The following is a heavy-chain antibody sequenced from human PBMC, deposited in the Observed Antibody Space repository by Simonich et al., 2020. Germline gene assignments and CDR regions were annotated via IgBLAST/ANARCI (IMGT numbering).Heavy chain of an antibody. Sequence: EVQLVESGGGLVQPGGSLRLSCAASGFTFSSYWMHGVRQAPGKGWVWISRSNSDGNSTSYADSVKSRFTISRDNAKNTLYLQMNSLRAEDTAVYYCARNRLDYWGQGTLVTVSS. CDR3: ARNRLDY. J-gene: IGHJ4*02. V-gene: IGHV3-74*01. CDR1: GFTFSSYW. CDR2: SNSDGNST.